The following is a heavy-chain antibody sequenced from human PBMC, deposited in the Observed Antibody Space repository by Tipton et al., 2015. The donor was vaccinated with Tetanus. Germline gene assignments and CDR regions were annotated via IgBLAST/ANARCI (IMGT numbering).Heavy chain of an antibody. CDR2: VDDSGST. V-gene: IGHV4-34*01. CDR3: ARGTSYSGAWYHY. D-gene: IGHD6-19*01. J-gene: IGHJ4*02. Sequence: TLSLTCAVYGGSLSRYYWTWIRQPPGKGLEWIGEVDDSGSTNYSPSLKSRVTISLDTSKNEFSLTLSSVTAADTAVYYCARGTSYSGAWYHYWGQGAMVTVSP. CDR1: GGSLSRYY.